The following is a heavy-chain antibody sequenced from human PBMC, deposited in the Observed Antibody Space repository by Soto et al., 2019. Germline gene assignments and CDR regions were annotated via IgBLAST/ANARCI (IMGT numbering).Heavy chain of an antibody. J-gene: IGHJ6*02. Sequence: GGSLRLSCAASGFTFSSYAMSWVRQAPGKGLEWVSAISGSGGSTYYADSVKGRFTISRDNSKNTLYLQMNSLRAEDTAVYYCAKSQTVLRYSVEAMDVWGQGTTVTVSS. D-gene: IGHD3-9*01. CDR2: ISGSGGST. V-gene: IGHV3-23*01. CDR1: GFTFSSYA. CDR3: AKSQTVLRYSVEAMDV.